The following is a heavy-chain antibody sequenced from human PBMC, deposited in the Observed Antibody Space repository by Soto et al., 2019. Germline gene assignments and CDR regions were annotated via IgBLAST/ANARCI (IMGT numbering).Heavy chain of an antibody. V-gene: IGHV4-4*02. CDR2: IHHSGSF. CDR1: GGSITSNW. CDR3: ACIFSGGYSYGFYYNCMDV. D-gene: IGHD5-18*01. J-gene: IGHJ6*02. Sequence: SETLSLTCAVSGGSITSNWWSWVRQPPGKGLEWIGEIHHSGSFNYNPSLRSRVTISIDKSKNQLSLKLTSVTAADTAVYYCACIFSGGYSYGFYYNCMDVWGQGPTGTVSS.